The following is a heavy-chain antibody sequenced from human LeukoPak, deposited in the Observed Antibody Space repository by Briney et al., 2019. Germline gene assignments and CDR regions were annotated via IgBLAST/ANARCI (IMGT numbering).Heavy chain of an antibody. CDR3: ARSIVVPAAINSYYFDY. D-gene: IGHD2-2*01. J-gene: IGHJ4*02. V-gene: IGHV3-20*04. CDR1: GFTFDNHG. CDR2: INWNGGST. Sequence: PGGSLRLACAASGFTFDNHGMSWVRQAPGKGLEWVSGINWNGGSTGYADSVKGRSTISRDNATNSLYLQMNSLRAEDTALYYCARSIVVPAAINSYYFDYWGQGTLVTVSS.